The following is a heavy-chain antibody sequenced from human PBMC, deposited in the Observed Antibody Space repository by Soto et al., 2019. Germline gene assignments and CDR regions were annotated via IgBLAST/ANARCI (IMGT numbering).Heavy chain of an antibody. CDR3: AKLKEDIVVVPAAMALWGVH. D-gene: IGHD2-2*01. CDR2: ISGSGGST. Sequence: GGSLRLSCAASGFTFSSYAMSWVRQAPGKGLEWVSAISGSGGSTYYADSVKGRFTISRDNSKNTLYLQMNSLRAEDTAVYYCAKLKEDIVVVPAAMALWGVHWGQGTLVTVSS. CDR1: GFTFSSYA. V-gene: IGHV3-23*01. J-gene: IGHJ4*02.